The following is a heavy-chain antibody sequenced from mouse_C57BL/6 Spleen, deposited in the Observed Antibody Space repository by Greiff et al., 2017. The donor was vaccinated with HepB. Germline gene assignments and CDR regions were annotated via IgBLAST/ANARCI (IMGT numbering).Heavy chain of an antibody. D-gene: IGHD1-1*01. CDR1: GYTFTSYW. CDR2: IDPSDSET. J-gene: IGHJ1*03. Sequence: QVQLQQPGAELVRPGSSVKLSCKASGYTFTSYWMHRVKQRPIQGLEWIGNIDPSDSETHYNQKFKDKVTLTVDKSSSTAYMQLSSLTSEDSAVYYCARAQLLRGYFDVWGTGTTVTVSS. V-gene: IGHV1-52*01. CDR3: ARAQLLRGYFDV.